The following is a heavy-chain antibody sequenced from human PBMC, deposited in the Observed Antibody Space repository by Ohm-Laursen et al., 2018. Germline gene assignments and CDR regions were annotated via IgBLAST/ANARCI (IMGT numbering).Heavy chain of an antibody. CDR3: ARGSGEYVYY. D-gene: IGHD2-15*01. CDR2: ISSDSNYI. Sequence: SLRLSCTAFGFTFSIYSMNWVRQAPGKGLEWVSSISSDSNYIYYADSVKGRFTLSRDNAKNSLYLQMNSLRAEDTAVYYCARGSGEYVYYWGQGTLVTVSS. V-gene: IGHV3-21*01. CDR1: GFTFSIYS. J-gene: IGHJ4*02.